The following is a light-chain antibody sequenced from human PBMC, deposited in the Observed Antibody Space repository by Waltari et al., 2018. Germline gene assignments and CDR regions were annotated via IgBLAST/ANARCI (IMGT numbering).Light chain of an antibody. CDR1: KLGDKY. Sequence: SYDLTQPPSVSVSPGQTATITCAGDKLGDKYVFWYQQKPGQSPVLVLYQDVKRPSGIPARFSGSNSGNTATLTIRMTQPMDEADYYCQVWDTTRGFYGSGTKITVL. CDR2: QDV. V-gene: IGLV3-1*01. J-gene: IGLJ1*01. CDR3: QVWDTTRGF.